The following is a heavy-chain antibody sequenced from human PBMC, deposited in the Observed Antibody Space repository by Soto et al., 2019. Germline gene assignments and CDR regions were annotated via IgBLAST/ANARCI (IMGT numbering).Heavy chain of an antibody. V-gene: IGHV1-69*13. CDR1: GGTFSSYA. CDR2: IIPIFGTA. J-gene: IGHJ4*02. D-gene: IGHD3-22*01. CDR3: ARNQGGYYDSSGYWSPFDY. Sequence: ASVKVSCKASGGTFSSYAISWVRQAPGQGLEWMGGIIPIFGTANYAQKFQGRVTITADESASTAYMELSSLRSEDTAVYYCARNQGGYYDSSGYWSPFDYWGQGTLVTVSS.